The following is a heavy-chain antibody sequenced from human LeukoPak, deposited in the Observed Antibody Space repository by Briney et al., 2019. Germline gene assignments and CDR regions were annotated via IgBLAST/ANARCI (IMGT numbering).Heavy chain of an antibody. J-gene: IGHJ6*02. CDR3: ARGLLSSRYFRVDYYYGMDV. CDR1: GFTFSSDA. CDR2: ISYDGSNK. V-gene: IGHV3-30-3*01. D-gene: IGHD6-13*01. Sequence: GGSLRLSCAASGFTFSSDAMHWVRQAPGKGLELVAVISYDGSNKYYADSVKGRFTISRDNSKNTLYLQMNSLRAEDTAVYYCARGLLSSRYFRVDYYYGMDVWGQGTTVTVSS.